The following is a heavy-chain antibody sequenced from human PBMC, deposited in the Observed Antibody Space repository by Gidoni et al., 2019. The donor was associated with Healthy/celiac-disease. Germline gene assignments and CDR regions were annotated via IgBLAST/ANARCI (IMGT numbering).Heavy chain of an antibody. Sequence: QVQLVQSGAEVKKPGSSVKVSCKASGGTFSSYTISWVRQAPGQGLEWMGRIIPILGIANYAQKYQGRVTVTAEKSTSTAYMELSSLRSEDTAVYYCARGSSGGGAFDIWGQGTMVTVSS. CDR2: IIPILGIA. J-gene: IGHJ3*02. D-gene: IGHD6-6*01. V-gene: IGHV1-69*02. CDR1: GGTFSSYT. CDR3: ARGSSGGGAFDI.